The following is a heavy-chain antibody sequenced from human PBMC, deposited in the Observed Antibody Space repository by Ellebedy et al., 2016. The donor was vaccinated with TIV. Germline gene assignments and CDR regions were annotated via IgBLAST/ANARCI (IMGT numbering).Heavy chain of an antibody. J-gene: IGHJ4*02. Sequence: GESLKISCAASGFTFSDYYMSWIRQAPGKGLEWVSYISSSGSTIYYADSVKGRFTISRDNAKNSLYLQMNSLGAEDTAVYYCARMIAATPPDYWGQGTLATVSS. CDR3: ARMIAATPPDY. CDR1: GFTFSDYY. CDR2: ISSSGSTI. V-gene: IGHV3-11*04. D-gene: IGHD2-15*01.